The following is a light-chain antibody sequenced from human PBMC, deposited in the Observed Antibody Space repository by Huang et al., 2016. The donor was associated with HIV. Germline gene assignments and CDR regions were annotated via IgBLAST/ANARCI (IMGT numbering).Light chain of an antibody. CDR1: QGISSY. V-gene: IGKV1-9*01. CDR3: QQLNSYPFT. CDR2: TAS. J-gene: IGKJ3*01. Sequence: IQLTQSPSSLSASIGDRVIITCRASQGISSYLAWYQQKPGSAPKLLMYTASTLQSGVPSRFSGSGSGTDFTLTISSLQPEDFATYYCQQLNSYPFTFGPGTKVDVK.